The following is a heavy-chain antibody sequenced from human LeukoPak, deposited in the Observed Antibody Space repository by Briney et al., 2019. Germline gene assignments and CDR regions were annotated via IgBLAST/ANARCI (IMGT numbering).Heavy chain of an antibody. J-gene: IGHJ3*01. CDR1: GGLISSSGNYY. CDR3: ARNLSMGVGATRFAAFDL. CDR2: IYNSVST. D-gene: IGHD1-26*01. Sequence: SETLSLTCSVSGGLISSSGNYYWGWIRQPTGKGLEWIGSIYNSVSTHYNLSLKSRVSIDVDTSKNQFSLKLSSVTATDTAVYYCARNLSMGVGATRFAAFDLWGLGTMVTVSS. V-gene: IGHV4-39*01.